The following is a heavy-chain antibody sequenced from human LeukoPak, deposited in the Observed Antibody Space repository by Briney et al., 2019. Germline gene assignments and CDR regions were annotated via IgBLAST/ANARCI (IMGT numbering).Heavy chain of an antibody. Sequence: ASVKVSCKASGYTFTGYYMHWVRQAPGQGLEWMGWINPNSGGTNYAQKFQGRVTMTRDTSISTAYMELSRLRSDDTAVYYRARPYCSSTSCYTAGSGWGQGTLVTVSS. V-gene: IGHV1-2*02. CDR1: GYTFTGYY. CDR3: ARPYCSSTSCYTAGSG. CDR2: INPNSGGT. J-gene: IGHJ4*02. D-gene: IGHD2-2*02.